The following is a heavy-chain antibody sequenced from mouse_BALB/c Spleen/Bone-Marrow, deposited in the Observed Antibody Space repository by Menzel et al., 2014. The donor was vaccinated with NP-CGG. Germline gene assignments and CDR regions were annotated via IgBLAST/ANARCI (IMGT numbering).Heavy chain of an antibody. Sequence: VQLQQSGAELARPGASVKMSCRASGYTFTTYTIHWVRQRPGQGLEWIGYINPSSGYTNYNQKFKDEATLTADKSSSTGYMQLSSPASEDSAIYFCARRDDAYVILDNWPPATTLTVSS. V-gene: IGHV1-4*01. J-gene: IGHJ2*01. CDR3: ARRDDAYVILDN. CDR1: GYTFTTYT. D-gene: IGHD2-3*01. CDR2: INPSSGYT.